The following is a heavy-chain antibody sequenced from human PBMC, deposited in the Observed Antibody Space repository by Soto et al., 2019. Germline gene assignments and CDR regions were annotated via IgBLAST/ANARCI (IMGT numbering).Heavy chain of an antibody. J-gene: IGHJ4*02. CDR3: TRHSVDIVSTTD. CDR1: GFTFTTHA. V-gene: IGHV3-23*01. CDR2: ISANGRST. D-gene: IGHD5-12*01. Sequence: PGGSLRLSCAASGFTFTTHAMSWVRQAPGKGLEWVSAISANGRSTYYADSVKGRVTISRDNSKNTAYLQMNSLKTEDTAVYYRTRHSVDIVSTTDWGQGNLVTVSS.